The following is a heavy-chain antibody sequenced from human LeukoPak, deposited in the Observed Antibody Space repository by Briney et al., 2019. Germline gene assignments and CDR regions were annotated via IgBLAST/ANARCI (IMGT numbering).Heavy chain of an antibody. CDR2: INSDGSST. CDR3: ARGGPYSSSPFDY. J-gene: IGHJ4*02. Sequence: GGPLRLSCAASGFTFSSYWMHWVRQAPGKGLVWVSRINSDGSSTSYADSVKGRFTISRDNAKNTLYLQMNSLSAEDTAVYYCARGGPYSSSPFDYWGKGTLVTVSS. D-gene: IGHD6-13*01. V-gene: IGHV3-74*01. CDR1: GFTFSSYW.